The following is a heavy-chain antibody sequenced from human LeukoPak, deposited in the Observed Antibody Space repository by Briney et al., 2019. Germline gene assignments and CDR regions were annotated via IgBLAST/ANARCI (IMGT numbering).Heavy chain of an antibody. CDR1: GGSISSCDYY. CDR2: IYYSRST. D-gene: IGHD2-15*01. J-gene: IGHJ4*02. V-gene: IGHV4-30-4*01. CDR3: ARAPLSHGVVVAAPTSFDY. Sequence: SQTLSLTCTISGGSISSCDYYWSWIRQPPGKGLEWFGYIYYSRSTYYNPSLKSRVTISVDTSKNQFSLKLSSVTAADTAVYYCARAPLSHGVVVAAPTSFDYWGQGTLVTVSS.